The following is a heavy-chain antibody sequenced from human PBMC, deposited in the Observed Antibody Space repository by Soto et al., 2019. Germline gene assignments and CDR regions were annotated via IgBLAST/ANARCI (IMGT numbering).Heavy chain of an antibody. CDR3: ATRFCRGGPYSGVWYYFDA. D-gene: IGHD3-9*01. CDR1: SAPVSSTTYT. V-gene: IGHV4-39*01. CDR2: VYYGGRS. J-gene: IGHJ6*03. Sequence: SETLSLTCTVSSAPVSSTTYTWGWIRQPPGNGLERVASVYYGGRSYYNPSLNSRVTISVDTSKNQFSLKMTSVTAADTAVFSCATRFCRGGPYSGVWYYFDAWGNGTTVTV.